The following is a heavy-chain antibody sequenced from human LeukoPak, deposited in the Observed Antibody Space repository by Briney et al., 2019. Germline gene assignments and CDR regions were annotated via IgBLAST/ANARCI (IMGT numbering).Heavy chain of an antibody. J-gene: IGHJ3*02. CDR2: IYYSGST. V-gene: IGHV4-59*01. Sequence: PSETLSLTCTVSGGSISSYYWSWIRQPPGKGLEWIGYIYYSGSTNYNPSLKSRVTISVDTSKNQLSLKLSSVTAADTAVYYCAREADSSGWYGDAFDIWGQGTMVTVSS. D-gene: IGHD6-19*01. CDR1: GGSISSYY. CDR3: AREADSSGWYGDAFDI.